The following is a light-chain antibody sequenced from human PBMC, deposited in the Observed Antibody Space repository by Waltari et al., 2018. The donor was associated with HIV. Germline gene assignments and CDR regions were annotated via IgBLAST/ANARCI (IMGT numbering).Light chain of an antibody. CDR2: EVT. J-gene: IGLJ3*02. Sequence: QSALTQPASVSGSPGQSITISCAGARNAAGIYNLVSWYQQHPGKAPKHMIYEVTKRPSGDSHRFAGSKSGNMASLTIAGLQGEDEADYYCCSYAGSGTWVFGGGTKVTVL. CDR1: RNAAGIYNL. CDR3: CSYAGSGTWV. V-gene: IGLV2-23*02.